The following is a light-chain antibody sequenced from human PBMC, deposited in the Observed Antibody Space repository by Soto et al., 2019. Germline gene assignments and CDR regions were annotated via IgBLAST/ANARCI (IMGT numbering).Light chain of an antibody. J-gene: IGKJ4*01. CDR2: AAF. Sequence: DIQMTQSPFSLSASVGDRVTITCRASQSINRDLNWYQQKPGKAPNLLIYAAFTLESGVPSRFSGSGSGTDFNLTISSLQLEDFATYYCQQNYSTPLAFGGGTKVEIK. CDR1: QSINRD. CDR3: QQNYSTPLA. V-gene: IGKV1-39*01.